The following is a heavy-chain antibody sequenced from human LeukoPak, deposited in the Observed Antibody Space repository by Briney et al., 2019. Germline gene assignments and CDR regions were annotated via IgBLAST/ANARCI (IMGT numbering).Heavy chain of an antibody. V-gene: IGHV3-30-3*01. Sequence: GGSLRLSCAASGFTFSSYAMHWVRQAPGKGLEWVAVISYDGSNKYYADSVKGRFTISRDNSKNTLYLQMNSLRAEDTAVYYCARGGDYEDYFDYWGQGTLVTVSS. D-gene: IGHD4-17*01. J-gene: IGHJ4*02. CDR2: ISYDGSNK. CDR3: ARGGDYEDYFDY. CDR1: GFTFSSYA.